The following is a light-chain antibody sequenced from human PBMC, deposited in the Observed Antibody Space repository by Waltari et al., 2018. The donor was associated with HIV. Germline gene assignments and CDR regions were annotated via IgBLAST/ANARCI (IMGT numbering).Light chain of an antibody. CDR3: GTWDSSLSAVV. J-gene: IGLJ2*01. Sequence: QSVLTQPPSVSAAPGQKVTISCSGSGSNMGDNYVSWYQQVPGPAPKVLIYDNNKRPSGILDRFSGSKSGTSATLGITGLQTGDEADYYCGTWDSSLSAVVFGGGTKLTVL. V-gene: IGLV1-51*01. CDR1: GSNMGDNY. CDR2: DNN.